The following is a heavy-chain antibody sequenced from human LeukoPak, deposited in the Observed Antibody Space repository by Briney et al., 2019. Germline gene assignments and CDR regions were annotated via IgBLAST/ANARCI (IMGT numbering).Heavy chain of an antibody. CDR2: INHSGST. CDR1: GGSFSGYY. V-gene: IGHV4-34*01. Sequence: SETLSLTCAVYGGSFSGYYWSWIRQPPGKGLEWIGEINHSGSTNYNPSLKSRVTISVDTSKNQFSLKLSSVTAADTAVYYCARGRAGWYYASSAWVLYGMDVWGQGTTVTVSS. CDR3: ARGRAGWYYASSAWVLYGMDV. D-gene: IGHD3-22*01. J-gene: IGHJ6*02.